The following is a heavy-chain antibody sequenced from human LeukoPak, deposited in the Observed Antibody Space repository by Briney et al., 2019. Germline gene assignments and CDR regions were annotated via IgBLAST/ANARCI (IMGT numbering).Heavy chain of an antibody. Sequence: SETLSLTCAVSGYSINSGYYWGWIRQPPGKGLEWIGSIYHTGSTNYNPSLKSRVTISVDTSKNQFSLKLSSVTAADTAVYYCARARGSIFGVVIDYWGQGTLVTVSS. V-gene: IGHV4-38-2*01. CDR3: ARARGSIFGVVIDY. CDR2: IYHTGST. CDR1: GYSINSGYY. D-gene: IGHD3-3*01. J-gene: IGHJ4*02.